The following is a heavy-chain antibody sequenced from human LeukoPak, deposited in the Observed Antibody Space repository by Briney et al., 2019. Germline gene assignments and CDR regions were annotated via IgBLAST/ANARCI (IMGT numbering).Heavy chain of an antibody. Sequence: SETLSLTCAVYGGSFSGYYWSWIRQPPGKGLEWIGYIYYSGSTYYNPSLKSRVTISVDTSKNQFSLKLSSVTAADTAVYYCARDPSAGLRTGDYYYYYGMDVWGQGTTVTVSS. D-gene: IGHD3/OR15-3a*01. V-gene: IGHV4-34*09. CDR3: ARDPSAGLRTGDYYYYYGMDV. J-gene: IGHJ6*02. CDR1: GGSFSGYY. CDR2: IYYSGST.